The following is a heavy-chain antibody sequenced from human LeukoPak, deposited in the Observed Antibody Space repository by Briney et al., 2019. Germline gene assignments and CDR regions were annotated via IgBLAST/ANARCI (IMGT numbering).Heavy chain of an antibody. V-gene: IGHV4-59*01. D-gene: IGHD3-9*01. J-gene: IGHJ4*02. CDR3: ARAGILTAFDY. Sequence: ASETLSLTCAVSGGSIRSYYWSWIRQPPGKGLEWIGYIYYSGSTNYNPSLKSRVTISVDTSKNQFSLKLSSVTAADTAVYYCARAGILTAFDYWGQGTLVTVSS. CDR2: IYYSGST. CDR1: GGSIRSYY.